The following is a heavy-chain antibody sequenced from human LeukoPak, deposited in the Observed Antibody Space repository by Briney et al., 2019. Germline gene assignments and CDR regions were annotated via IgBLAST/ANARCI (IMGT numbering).Heavy chain of an antibody. V-gene: IGHV4-30-4*07. Sequence: PSETLSLTCAVSGGSISSGGYSWSWNRQPPGKGLEWIGYIYYSGSTYYNPSLKSRVTISVDTSKNQFSLKLSSVTAADTAVYYCARVPSYYYGSGSPIWGQGTLVTVSS. CDR1: GGSISSGGYS. D-gene: IGHD3-10*01. CDR3: ARVPSYYYGSGSPI. CDR2: IYYSGST. J-gene: IGHJ4*02.